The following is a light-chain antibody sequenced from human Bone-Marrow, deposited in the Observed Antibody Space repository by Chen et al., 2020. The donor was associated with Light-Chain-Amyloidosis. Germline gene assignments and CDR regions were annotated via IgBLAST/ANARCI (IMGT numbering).Light chain of an antibody. CDR2: DDS. CDR3: QVWDRSSDRPV. V-gene: IGLV3-21*03. CDR1: NIGSTS. Sequence: SYVLTQRSSVSVAPGKTATIACGGNNIGSTSVHWYQQTPGQAPLLVVYDDSDRPSGIPERLSVSNSGNTATLTISRVETGDEADYYCQVWDRSSDRPVFGGGTKLTVL. J-gene: IGLJ3*02.